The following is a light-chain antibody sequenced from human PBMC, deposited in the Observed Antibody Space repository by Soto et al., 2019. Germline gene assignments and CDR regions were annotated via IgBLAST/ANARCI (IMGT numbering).Light chain of an antibody. V-gene: IGKV1-5*03. Sequence: DIQMTQSPSALSVSVGDRVTITCRASQSISSWLAWYQQKPGKAPKVLIYKASSLESGVPSRFSGSGARTEFALAVGSLQRDDCATYYCQPDSTLPWAFGQGTKVEIK. CDR3: QPDSTLPWA. CDR2: KAS. CDR1: QSISSW. J-gene: IGKJ1*01.